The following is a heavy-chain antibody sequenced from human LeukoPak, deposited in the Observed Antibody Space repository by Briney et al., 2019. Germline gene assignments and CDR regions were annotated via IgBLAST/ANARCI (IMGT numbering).Heavy chain of an antibody. J-gene: IGHJ6*02. CDR3: AREVLNPMALGGMDV. CDR1: GYTFTSYG. D-gene: IGHD3-16*01. V-gene: IGHV1-18*01. Sequence: GASVKVSCKASGYTFTSYGISWVRQAPGQGLEWMGWISAYNGNTNYAQKLQGRVTMTTDTSTSTAYMELRSLRSDDTAVYYCAREVLNPMALGGMDVWGQGTTVTVSS. CDR2: ISAYNGNT.